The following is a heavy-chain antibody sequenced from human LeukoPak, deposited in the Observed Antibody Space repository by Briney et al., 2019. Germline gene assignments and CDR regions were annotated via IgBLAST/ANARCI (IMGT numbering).Heavy chain of an antibody. CDR1: GYTFNGYY. CDR3: ARDNDSRDPPHFDY. CDR2: INPNSGGT. Sequence: ASVKVSCETSGYTFNGYYMNWVRQAPGQGLEWMGWINPNSGGTKCAQKFQGRVTMTRDTSISTAYMELSRLRSEDTAVYYCARDNDSRDPPHFDYWGQGTLVTVSS. D-gene: IGHD3-16*01. J-gene: IGHJ4*02. V-gene: IGHV1-2*02.